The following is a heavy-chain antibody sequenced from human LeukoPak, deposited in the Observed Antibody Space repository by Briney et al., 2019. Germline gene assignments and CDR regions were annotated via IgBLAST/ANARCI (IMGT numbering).Heavy chain of an antibody. Sequence: GRSLRLSCAASGFTFSSYGMHWVRQAPGKGLEWVAVIWYDGSNKYYADSVKGRFTISRDNSKNTLYLQMDSLRAEDTAVYYCARDRSFYYDILTGYYSSFDYWGQGTLVTVSS. CDR1: GFTFSSYG. V-gene: IGHV3-33*01. D-gene: IGHD3-9*01. J-gene: IGHJ4*02. CDR3: ARDRSFYYDILTGYYSSFDY. CDR2: IWYDGSNK.